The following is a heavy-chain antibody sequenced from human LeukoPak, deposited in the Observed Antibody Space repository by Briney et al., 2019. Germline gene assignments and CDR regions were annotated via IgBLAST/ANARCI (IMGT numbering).Heavy chain of an antibody. V-gene: IGHV1-46*01. Sequence: GASVKVSCQAYGYTFTSYYMHWVRQAPGQGLEWMGIINPSGGSTSYAQTFQGRVTMPRDTSTSTVYMELSSLRSEDTAVYYCARGLGYSGYDRVLAYWGQGTLVTVSS. D-gene: IGHD5-12*01. CDR3: ARGLGYSGYDRVLAY. J-gene: IGHJ4*02. CDR2: INPSGGST. CDR1: GYTFTSYY.